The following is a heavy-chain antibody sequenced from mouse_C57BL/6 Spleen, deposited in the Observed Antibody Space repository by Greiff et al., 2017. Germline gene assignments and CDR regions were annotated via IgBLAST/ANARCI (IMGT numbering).Heavy chain of an antibody. CDR1: GYTFTSYW. CDR3: ARGDWWSYWYCDV. Sequence: VQLQQPGTELVKPGASVKLSCKASGYTFTSYWMHWVKQRPGQGLAWIGNINPSNGGTNYNEKFKSKATLTVDKSSSTAYMQLSSLTSEDSAVYYCARGDWWSYWYCDVWGTGTTVNGSS. CDR2: INPSNGGT. J-gene: IGHJ1*02. V-gene: IGHV1-53*01. D-gene: IGHD1-1*02.